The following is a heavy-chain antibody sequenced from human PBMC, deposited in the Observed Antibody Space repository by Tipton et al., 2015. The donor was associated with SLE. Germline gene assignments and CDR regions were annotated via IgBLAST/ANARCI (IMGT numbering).Heavy chain of an antibody. J-gene: IGHJ6*02. V-gene: IGHV4-34*01. D-gene: IGHD3-10*01. Sequence: TLSLTCAVYGGSFSAYYWSWIRQPPGKGLEWIGEINHSGSTNYNPSLKSRVIISVDTSKNQFSLKLSSVTAADTAVYYCARTTPGRWVYYGMDVWGQGTTVTVSS. CDR2: INHSGST. CDR3: ARTTPGRWVYYGMDV. CDR1: GGSFSAYY.